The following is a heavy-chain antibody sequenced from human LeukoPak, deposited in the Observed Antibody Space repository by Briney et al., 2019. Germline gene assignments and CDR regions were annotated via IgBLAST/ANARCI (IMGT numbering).Heavy chain of an antibody. Sequence: SETLSLTCAVYGGSFSGYYWSWIRQPPGKGLEWIGEINHSGSTNYNPSLKSRVTISVDTSKNQFSLKLSSVTAADTAVYYCARATKTPYSSAEFDYWGQGTLVTVSS. CDR2: INHSGST. V-gene: IGHV4-34*01. CDR1: GGSFSGYY. J-gene: IGHJ4*02. CDR3: ARATKTPYSSAEFDY. D-gene: IGHD6-19*01.